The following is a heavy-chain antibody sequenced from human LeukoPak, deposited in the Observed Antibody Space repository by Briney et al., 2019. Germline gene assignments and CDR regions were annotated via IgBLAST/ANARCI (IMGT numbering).Heavy chain of an antibody. J-gene: IGHJ5*02. CDR3: ARGWGSGTSLNWFDR. Sequence: SETLSLTCIVSGGSISSYYWSWIRQPAGKGLEWIGRIYPIGSTKYNPSLKSRVTISVDNSKNQFSLKLSSVTAADTAVYYCARGWGSGTSLNWFDRWGQGTLVTVSS. V-gene: IGHV4-4*07. D-gene: IGHD3-10*01. CDR1: GGSISSYY. CDR2: IYPIGST.